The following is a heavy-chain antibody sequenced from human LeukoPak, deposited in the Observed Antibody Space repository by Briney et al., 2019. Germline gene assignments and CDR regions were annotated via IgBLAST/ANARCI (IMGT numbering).Heavy chain of an antibody. D-gene: IGHD4-17*01. V-gene: IGHV3-9*01. CDR1: GFTFDDYA. CDR2: ISWNSGSI. Sequence: PGRSLRLSCAASGFTFDDYAMHWVRQAPGKGLEWVSGISWNSGSIGYADSVKGRFTISRDNSKNTLYLQMNSLRAEDTAVYYCAKSAVTAVTYNWFDPWGQGTLVTVSS. J-gene: IGHJ5*02. CDR3: AKSAVTAVTYNWFDP.